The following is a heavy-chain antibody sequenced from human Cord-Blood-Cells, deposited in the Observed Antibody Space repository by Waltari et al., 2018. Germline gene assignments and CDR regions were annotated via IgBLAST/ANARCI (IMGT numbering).Heavy chain of an antibody. CDR3: ARDRGARSWFDP. D-gene: IGHD1-26*01. CDR1: GFTFSSYS. V-gene: IGHV3-48*02. CDR2: IRSSSSTI. J-gene: IGHJ5*02. Sequence: EVQLVESGGGLVQPGGSLRLSCAASGFTFSSYSMNWVRQAPGKGMEWVSYIRSSSSTIYYTDSVKGRFTISRDNAKNSLYLQMNSLRDEDTAVYYCARDRGARSWFDPWGQGTLVTVSS.